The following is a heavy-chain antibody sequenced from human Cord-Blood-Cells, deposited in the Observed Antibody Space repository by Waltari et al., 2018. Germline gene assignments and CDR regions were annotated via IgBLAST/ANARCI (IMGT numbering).Heavy chain of an antibody. V-gene: IGHV4-39*01. Sequence: QLQLQESGPGLVKPSETQSLTCTVSGGSISSSSYYWGWIRQPPGKGLEWIGSIYYSGSTYYNPSLKSRVTISVDTSKNQFSLKLSSVTAADTAVYYCARQGGYYGSGSYYDYWGQGTLVTVSS. CDR1: GGSISSSSYY. CDR2: IYYSGST. CDR3: ARQGGYYGSGSYYDY. J-gene: IGHJ4*02. D-gene: IGHD3-10*01.